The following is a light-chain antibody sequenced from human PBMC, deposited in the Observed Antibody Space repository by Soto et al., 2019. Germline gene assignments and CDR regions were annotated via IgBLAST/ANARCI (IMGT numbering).Light chain of an antibody. CDR2: DAT. CDR1: QSVRTN. CDR3: QQYDNWPPKT. V-gene: IGKV3-15*01. J-gene: IGKJ4*01. Sequence: EVVMTQSPATLSVSPGERATLSCKASQSVRTNLVWYLQKPGQAPRPIIYDATTRATGIPVRFSGSGSGTEFTLTISSLQSEDVGVYYWQQYDNWPPKTFGGGTKVDIK.